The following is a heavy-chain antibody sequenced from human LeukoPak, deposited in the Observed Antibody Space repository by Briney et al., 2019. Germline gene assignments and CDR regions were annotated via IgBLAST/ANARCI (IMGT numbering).Heavy chain of an antibody. CDR3: ARVNGVRVWEYQLLAEGGWFDP. J-gene: IGHJ5*02. D-gene: IGHD2-2*01. V-gene: IGHV3-7*01. Sequence: GGSLRLSFAASGFPFSSYWMSWGPQAPGKGRGGVSNIKQDGSEKNYGDSVKGRFTISRDNAKNSLYLQMNSLRADGTAVYYCARVNGVRVWEYQLLAEGGWFDPWGQGTLVTVYS. CDR1: GFPFSSYW. CDR2: IKQDGSEK.